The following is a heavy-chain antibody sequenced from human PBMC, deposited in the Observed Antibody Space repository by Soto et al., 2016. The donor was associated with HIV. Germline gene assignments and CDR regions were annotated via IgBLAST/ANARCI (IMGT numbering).Heavy chain of an antibody. Sequence: EVQLVESGEAWSSLGSLRLSCAASGFIFSSYSMNWVRQAPGKGLEWVSSISSSSSYTYYADSVKGRFTISRDNAKNSLYLQMNSLRAEDTAVYYCARDPRTTNYYYYMDVWGKRATVTVSS. CDR1: GFIFSSYS. CDR3: ARDPRTTNYYYYMDV. CDR2: ISSSSSYT. D-gene: IGHD1-7*01. V-gene: IGHV3-21*01. J-gene: IGHJ6*03.